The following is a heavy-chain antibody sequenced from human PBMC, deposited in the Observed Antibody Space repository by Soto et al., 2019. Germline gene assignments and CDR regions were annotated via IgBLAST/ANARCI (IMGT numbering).Heavy chain of an antibody. CDR3: ARHSYGDYVDYYYYYMDV. J-gene: IGHJ6*03. CDR1: GGSISSYY. V-gene: IGHV4-59*08. CDR2: IYYSGST. Sequence: SETLSLTCTVSGGSISSYYWSWIRQPQGKGLGWIGNIYYSGSTYYNPSLKIRVTISVDTSKNQFSLKLSSVTAADTAVYYCARHSYGDYVDYYYYYMDVWGKGTTVTVSS. D-gene: IGHD4-17*01.